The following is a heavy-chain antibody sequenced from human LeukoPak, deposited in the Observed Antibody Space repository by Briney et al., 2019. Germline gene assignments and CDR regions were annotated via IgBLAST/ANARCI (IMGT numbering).Heavy chain of an antibody. CDR1: GFTFSSYG. Sequence: GGSLRLSCAASGFTFSSYGMHWVRQAPGKGLEWVAVISYDGSNKYYVDSVQGRFTISRGNSKNTLYLQMNSLRAEDTAVYYCAKAHTGGIWGQGTMVTVSS. V-gene: IGHV3-30*18. J-gene: IGHJ3*02. CDR2: ISYDGSNK. D-gene: IGHD3-16*01. CDR3: AKAHTGGI.